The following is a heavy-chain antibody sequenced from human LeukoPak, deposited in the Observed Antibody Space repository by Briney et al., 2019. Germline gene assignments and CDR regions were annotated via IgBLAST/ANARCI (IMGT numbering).Heavy chain of an antibody. V-gene: IGHV3-23*01. Sequence: GGSLRLSCAASGFTFSSYAMSWVRQAPGKGLEWVSAISGSGCSTYYADSVKGRFTISRDNSKNTLYLQMNSLRAEDTAVYYCAKADRITIFGVAHNWGQGTLVTVSS. CDR2: ISGSGCST. J-gene: IGHJ4*02. CDR3: AKADRITIFGVAHN. D-gene: IGHD3-3*01. CDR1: GFTFSSYA.